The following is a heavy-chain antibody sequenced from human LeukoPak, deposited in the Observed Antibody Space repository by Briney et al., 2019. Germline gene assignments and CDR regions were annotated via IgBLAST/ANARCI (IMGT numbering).Heavy chain of an antibody. V-gene: IGHV3-33*06. CDR2: IWNDGSNQ. J-gene: IGHJ4*02. CDR1: KFTFSHYG. D-gene: IGHD4-11*01. CDR3: TKDAQRGFDNSNSLEK. Sequence: GGSLRLSCAASKFTFSHYGMHWVRQAPGKGLEWVAAIWNDGSNQYYADSVKGRFTVSRDNSQNTLYLQMNCLRPEDTAVYYCTKDAQRGFDNSNSLEKWGRGTLVTVSS.